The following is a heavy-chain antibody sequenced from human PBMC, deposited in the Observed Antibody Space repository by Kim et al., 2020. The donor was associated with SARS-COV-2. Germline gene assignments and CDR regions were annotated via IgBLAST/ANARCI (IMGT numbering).Heavy chain of an antibody. D-gene: IGHD6-13*01. J-gene: IGHJ4*02. CDR2: TYYRSKWYT. CDR3: ARDTYDLSSSWPSAIDY. V-gene: IGHV6-1*01. Sequence: EWLGRTYYRSKWYTDYAVSVKSRITINPDTSKNQFSLQLNSVTPEDTAVYYCARDTYDLSSSWPSAIDYWGQGTLVTVSS.